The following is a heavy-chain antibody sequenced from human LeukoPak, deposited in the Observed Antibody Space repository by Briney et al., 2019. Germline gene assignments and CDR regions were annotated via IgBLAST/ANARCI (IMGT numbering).Heavy chain of an antibody. CDR3: ARGIVVPAARMYYFDY. J-gene: IGHJ4*02. V-gene: IGHV4-61*02. CDR2: FHRGTT. D-gene: IGHD2-2*01. CDR1: GGSISSGSYY. Sequence: SETLSLTCTVYGGSISSGSYYWSWIRQPAEKGLEWIGRFHRGTTNYNPSLKSRITISVDTSKNQFSLKLSSVTAADTAVYYCARGIVVPAARMYYFDYWGQGTLVTVSS.